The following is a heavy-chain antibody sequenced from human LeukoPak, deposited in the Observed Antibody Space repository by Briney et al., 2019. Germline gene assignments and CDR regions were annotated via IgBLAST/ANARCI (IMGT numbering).Heavy chain of an antibody. Sequence: TGGSLRLSCAASGFTFSSYSVNWVRQAPGKGLEWVSYISSSSSIIYYADSVKGRFTISRDNAKNSLYLQMNSLRAEDTAVYYCAKDKDSRNWYFDYWGQGTLVTVSS. CDR1: GFTFSSYS. V-gene: IGHV3-48*01. J-gene: IGHJ4*02. CDR2: ISSSSSII. CDR3: AKDKDSRNWYFDY. D-gene: IGHD6-13*01.